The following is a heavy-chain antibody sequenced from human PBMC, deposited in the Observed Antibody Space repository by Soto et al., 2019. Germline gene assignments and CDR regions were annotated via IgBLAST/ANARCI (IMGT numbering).Heavy chain of an antibody. CDR3: ARGSRLRGLDY. V-gene: IGHV4-31*02. Sequence: WTWIRQYPGKGLEWIGYIYYSGYAYYNPSLKSRLTISVDTSKHQYSLNLTSVTAADTAVYFCARGSRLRGLDYWGQGTLVTVAS. D-gene: IGHD3-10*01. J-gene: IGHJ4*02. CDR2: IYYSGYA.